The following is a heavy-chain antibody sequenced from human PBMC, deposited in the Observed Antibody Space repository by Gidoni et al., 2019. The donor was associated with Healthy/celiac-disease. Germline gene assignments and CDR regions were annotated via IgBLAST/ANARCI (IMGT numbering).Heavy chain of an antibody. D-gene: IGHD6-13*01. CDR2: ISGSGGST. J-gene: IGHJ4*02. CDR1: GFTFSSYA. Sequence: EVQLLESGGGLVQPGGSLRLSCAASGFTFSSYAMGWVRQAPGKGLEWVSAISGSGGSTYYADSVKGRFTISRDNSKNTLYLQMNSLRAEDTAVYYCAKAGGEGGYSSSWFDYWGQGTLVTVSS. CDR3: AKAGGEGGYSSSWFDY. V-gene: IGHV3-23*01.